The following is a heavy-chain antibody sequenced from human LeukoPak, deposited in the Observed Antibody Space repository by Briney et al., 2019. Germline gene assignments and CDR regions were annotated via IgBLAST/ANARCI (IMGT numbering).Heavy chain of an antibody. CDR2: IYYSGST. J-gene: IGHJ4*02. D-gene: IGHD3-22*01. V-gene: IGHV4-59*12. CDR1: GGSISSYY. Sequence: SETLSLTCTVSGGSISSYYWSWIRQPPGKGLEWIGYIYYSGSTNYNPSLKSRVTISVDTSKNQFSLKLSSVTAADTAVYYCARRRVRYYDSSGYYYPFDYWGQGTLVTVSS. CDR3: ARRRVRYYDSSGYYYPFDY.